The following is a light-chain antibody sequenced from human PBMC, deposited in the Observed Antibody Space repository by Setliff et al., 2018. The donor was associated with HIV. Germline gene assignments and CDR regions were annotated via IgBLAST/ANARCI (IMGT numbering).Light chain of an antibody. Sequence: QSALTQPASVSGSPGQSITISCTGTSSDVGGYNYVSWYQQHPGKDPKVMIYDVSNRPSGVSNRFSGSKSGNTASLTISGLQAEDEADYYCSSYTSSSTLVFGTGTKVTV. CDR3: SSYTSSSTLV. J-gene: IGLJ1*01. V-gene: IGLV2-14*03. CDR2: DVS. CDR1: SSDVGGYNY.